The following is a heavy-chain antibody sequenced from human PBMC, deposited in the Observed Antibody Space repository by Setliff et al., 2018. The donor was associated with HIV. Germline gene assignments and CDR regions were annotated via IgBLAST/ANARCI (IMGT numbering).Heavy chain of an antibody. CDR3: VRQGLTMNRGVPAPILYYFDY. V-gene: IGHV4-39*01. J-gene: IGHJ4*02. Sequence: PSETLSLTCTVSGGSISTSNYYWGWVRQPPGKGLEWIGSIYYRGTTYNNPSLKSRVTFSADTSKNQFSLNLNSVTATDTAVYYCVRQGLTMNRGVPAPILYYFDYWGQGILVTVSS. D-gene: IGHD3-10*01. CDR1: GGSISTSNYY. CDR2: IYYRGTT.